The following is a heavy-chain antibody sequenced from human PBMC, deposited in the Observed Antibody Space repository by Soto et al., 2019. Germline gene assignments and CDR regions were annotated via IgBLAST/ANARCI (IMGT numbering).Heavy chain of an antibody. Sequence: SEALSLSCAVYGGSFSGYYWSWIRQLPGKGLEWIGEINHSGSTNYNPSLKSRVTISVDTSKNQFSLKLSSVTAADTAVYYCAREPADFWSGYRAYYYYYMDVWGKGTTVTVSS. D-gene: IGHD3-3*01. CDR3: AREPADFWSGYRAYYYYYMDV. CDR2: INHSGST. V-gene: IGHV4-34*01. CDR1: GGSFSGYY. J-gene: IGHJ6*03.